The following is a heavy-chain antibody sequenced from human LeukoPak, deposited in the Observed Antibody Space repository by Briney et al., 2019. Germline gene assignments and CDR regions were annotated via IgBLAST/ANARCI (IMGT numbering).Heavy chain of an antibody. V-gene: IGHV4-59*01. Sequence: SETLSPTCTVSGVSLSSYYWSWIRQPPGKGLEWIGYMYYSGSTNYNPSLKSRVTISVGTSKNQFSLKLSSVTAADTAVYYCARALWFGELRGAFDIWGQGTMVTVSS. CDR2: MYYSGST. CDR1: GVSLSSYY. D-gene: IGHD3-10*01. CDR3: ARALWFGELRGAFDI. J-gene: IGHJ3*02.